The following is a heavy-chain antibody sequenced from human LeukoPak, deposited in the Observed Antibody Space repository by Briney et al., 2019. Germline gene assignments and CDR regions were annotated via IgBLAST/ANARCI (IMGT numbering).Heavy chain of an antibody. V-gene: IGHV1-2*02. J-gene: IGHJ5*02. CDR2: INSDSGGT. Sequence: ASVKVSCKASVYTFTGDFIHWVRQAPGQGLAWMGWINSDSGGTNYSRKFQGRVTMTRDTSISTAYMELSSLRSDDTAVFYCARGNIATRRGENWFDPWGQRTLVTVSS. CDR3: ARGNIATRRGENWFDP. D-gene: IGHD6-6*01. CDR1: VYTFTGDF.